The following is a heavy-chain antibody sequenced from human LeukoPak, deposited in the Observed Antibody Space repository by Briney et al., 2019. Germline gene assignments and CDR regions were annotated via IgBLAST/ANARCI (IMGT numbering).Heavy chain of an antibody. CDR2: VDPEDGET. D-gene: IGHD3-22*01. Sequence: ASVKVSCKVSGYTFTDYYMHWVQQAPGKGLEWMGLVDPEDGETIYAEKFQGRVTITADTSTDTAYMELSSLRSEGTAVYYCATGLMYYYDSSGYPYYYYYMDVWGKGTTVTVSS. CDR1: GYTFTDYY. J-gene: IGHJ6*03. CDR3: ATGLMYYYDSSGYPYYYYYMDV. V-gene: IGHV1-69-2*01.